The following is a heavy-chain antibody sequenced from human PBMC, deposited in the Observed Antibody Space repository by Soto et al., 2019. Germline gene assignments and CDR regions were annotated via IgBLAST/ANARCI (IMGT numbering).Heavy chain of an antibody. D-gene: IGHD5-18*01. CDR1: GFTFSSYA. CDR2: ISYDGSNK. Sequence: VGSLRLSCAASGFTFSSYAMHWVRQAPGKGLEWVAVISYDGSNKYYADSVKGRFTISRDNSKNTLYLQMNSLRAEDTAVYYCARDTDTAMVKVFGYYYYYGMDVWGQGTTVTVSS. J-gene: IGHJ6*02. CDR3: ARDTDTAMVKVFGYYYYYGMDV. V-gene: IGHV3-30-3*01.